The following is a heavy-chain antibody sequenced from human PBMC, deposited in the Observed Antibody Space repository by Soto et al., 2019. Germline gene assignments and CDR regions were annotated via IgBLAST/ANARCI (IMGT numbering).Heavy chain of an antibody. CDR1: GFTFSSYA. Sequence: GGSLRLSCAASGFTFSSYAMSWVRQAPGKGLEWVSAISGSGGSTYYADSVKGRFTISRDNSKNTLYLQMNSLRAEDTAVYYCAKSRGASEVKKGAFDIWGQGTMVTVSS. D-gene: IGHD6-19*01. CDR3: AKSRGASEVKKGAFDI. V-gene: IGHV3-23*01. CDR2: ISGSGGST. J-gene: IGHJ3*02.